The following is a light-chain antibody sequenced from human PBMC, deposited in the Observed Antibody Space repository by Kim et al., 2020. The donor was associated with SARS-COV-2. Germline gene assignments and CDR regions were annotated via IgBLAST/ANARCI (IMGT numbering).Light chain of an antibody. CDR3: QQYGRSPIT. J-gene: IGKJ5*01. Sequence: SPGEGATLSCGASQSVSNNYLAWYQQKPGLAPRLVMFDASRRATGIPDRFSGSGSGTDFTLTINRLEPEDFAVYYCQQYGRSPITFGQGTRLEIK. CDR1: QSVSNNY. CDR2: DAS. V-gene: IGKV3D-20*01.